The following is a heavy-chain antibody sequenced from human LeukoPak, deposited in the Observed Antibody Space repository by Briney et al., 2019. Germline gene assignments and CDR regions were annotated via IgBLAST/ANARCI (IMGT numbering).Heavy chain of an antibody. V-gene: IGHV4-34*01. CDR2: INHSGST. J-gene: IGHJ6*02. CDR1: GESFRGYY. CDR3: AGVAVTVNYYGMDV. D-gene: IGHD2-21*02. Sequence: TSETLSLTCVVYGESFRGYYWSWIRQSPGKGLEWIGEINHSGSTNYNPSLKSRVIISMDTSKNQFSLKLSSVTAADTAVYYCAGVAVTVNYYGMDVWGRGTTVTVSS.